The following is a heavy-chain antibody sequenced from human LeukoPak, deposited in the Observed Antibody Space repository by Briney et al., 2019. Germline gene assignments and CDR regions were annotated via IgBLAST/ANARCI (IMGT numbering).Heavy chain of an antibody. Sequence: SETLSLTCTVSGGSISSYYWNWIRQPPGKGLEWIGYIYYSGSTNYNPSLKSRVTISVDTSKNQLSLKLSSVTAADTAVYYCARGGWYPESFQHWGQGALVTVSS. D-gene: IGHD6-19*01. CDR2: IYYSGST. CDR3: ARGGWYPESFQH. V-gene: IGHV4-59*01. J-gene: IGHJ1*01. CDR1: GGSISSYY.